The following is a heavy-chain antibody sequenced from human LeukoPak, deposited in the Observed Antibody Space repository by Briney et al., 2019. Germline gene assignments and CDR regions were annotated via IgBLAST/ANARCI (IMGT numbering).Heavy chain of an antibody. CDR1: GFTFSHYG. D-gene: IGHD5-12*01. Sequence: GGSLRLSCAASGFTFSHYGMHWVRQAPGKGLEWVSSISSSSSYIYYADSVKGRFTISRDNAKNSLYLQMNSLRAEDTAVYYCTRYRYSGYYYGMDVWGQGTTVTVSS. CDR3: TRYRYSGYYYGMDV. V-gene: IGHV3-21*01. J-gene: IGHJ6*02. CDR2: ISSSSSYI.